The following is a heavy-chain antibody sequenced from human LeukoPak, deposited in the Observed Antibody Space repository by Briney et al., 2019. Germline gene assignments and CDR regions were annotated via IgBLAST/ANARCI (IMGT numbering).Heavy chain of an antibody. V-gene: IGHV3-7*01. J-gene: IGHJ5*02. CDR2: IKKDGSEK. CDR3: VREGGSDWYSGWFDP. CDR1: GFTFSSYW. D-gene: IGHD6-19*01. Sequence: GGSLRLSCSASGFTFSSYWMSWVRQAPGKGLEWVANIKKDGSEKKYVDSVKGQFTISRDNAKNSLYLQMNSLRVEDTALYYCVREGGSDWYSGWFDPWGQGTLVTVSS.